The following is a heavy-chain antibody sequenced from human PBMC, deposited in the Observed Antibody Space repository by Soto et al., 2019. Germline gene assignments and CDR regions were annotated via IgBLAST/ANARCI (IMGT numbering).Heavy chain of an antibody. CDR2: ISHDGSNK. Sequence: PGGSLRLSCAASGSTFSSYGMHWVRQAPGKGLEWVAVISHDGSNKYYADSVKGRFTISRDNSKNTLYLQMNSLRAEDTAVYYCAKDGNVLRFLEWLSHSVVFDYWGQGTLVTVSS. CDR1: GSTFSSYG. CDR3: AKDGNVLRFLEWLSHSVVFDY. J-gene: IGHJ4*02. V-gene: IGHV3-30*18. D-gene: IGHD3-3*01.